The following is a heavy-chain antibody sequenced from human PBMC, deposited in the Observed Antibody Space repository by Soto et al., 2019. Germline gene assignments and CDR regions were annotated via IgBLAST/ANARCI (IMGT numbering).Heavy chain of an antibody. CDR1: GGSISSSSYY. V-gene: IGHV4-39*07. Sequence: SETLSLTCTVSGGSISSSSYYWGWIRQPPGKGLEWIGSIYYSGSTYYNPSLKSRVTISVDTSKNQFSLKLSSVTAADTAVYYCARVGIGSGGTRAYYGMDVWGQGTTVTVSS. J-gene: IGHJ6*02. D-gene: IGHD6-19*01. CDR2: IYYSGST. CDR3: ARVGIGSGGTRAYYGMDV.